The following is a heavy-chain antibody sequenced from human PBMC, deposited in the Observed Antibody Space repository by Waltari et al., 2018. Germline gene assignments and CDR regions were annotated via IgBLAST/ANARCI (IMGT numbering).Heavy chain of an antibody. V-gene: IGHV3-30-3*01. Sequence: QVQLVESGGGVVQPGRSLRLSCAASGFTFSSYGMHWVPHAPGKGLEWFAVISYDGSNKYYADSVKCRFTISRDNSKNTLYLQMNSLRAEDTAVYYCARDRSGYQEVDYWGQGTLVTVSS. J-gene: IGHJ4*02. CDR3: ARDRSGYQEVDY. CDR2: ISYDGSNK. D-gene: IGHD3-3*01. CDR1: GFTFSSYG.